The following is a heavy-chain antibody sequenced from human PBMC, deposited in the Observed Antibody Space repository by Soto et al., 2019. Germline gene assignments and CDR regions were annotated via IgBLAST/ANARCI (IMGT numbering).Heavy chain of an antibody. CDR3: ASSSFLRSVDLLHGLDV. V-gene: IGHV4-4*02. CDR2: IHHSGTT. Sequence: SETLSLTCAVSGGSITSYSWWSWVRQPPGKGLEWFGEIHHSGTTNYNPSLKSRVTISVDKSKNQLSLKLNSLTAADTALYFCASSSFLRSVDLLHGLDVSRQGTTVTVSS. D-gene: IGHD3-10*01. CDR1: GGSITSYSW. J-gene: IGHJ6*01.